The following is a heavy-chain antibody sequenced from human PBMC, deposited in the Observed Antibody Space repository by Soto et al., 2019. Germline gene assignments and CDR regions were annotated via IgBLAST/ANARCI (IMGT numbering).Heavy chain of an antibody. CDR2: ISKDGSIE. J-gene: IGHJ6*02. Sequence: QVQLVESGGGVVQPGRSMRLSCAASGLTFSTYGMHWVRQAPGKGLEWVAVISKDGSIEWYADSVKGRFTISRDNSKNTLYLQMNSLRAEDTAVYYCAKEGFYDMDVWGQGTTVTVSS. V-gene: IGHV3-30*18. CDR3: AKEGFYDMDV. CDR1: GLTFSTYG.